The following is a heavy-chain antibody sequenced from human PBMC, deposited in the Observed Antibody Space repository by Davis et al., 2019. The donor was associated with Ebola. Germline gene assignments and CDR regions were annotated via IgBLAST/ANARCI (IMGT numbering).Heavy chain of an antibody. J-gene: IGHJ6*04. CDR1: GYTFTNYY. V-gene: IGHV1-46*01. CDR2: INPNDGRT. D-gene: IGHD4-23*01. CDR3: ARDSQNGGYYGMDV. Sequence: AASVKVSCKASGYTFTNYYMHWVRQAPGQGLEWMGMINPNDGRTIYAQKFQGRVTVTRDTSTTTVYMDLSSLRSEDTAVYYCARDSQNGGYYGMDVWGKGTTVIVS.